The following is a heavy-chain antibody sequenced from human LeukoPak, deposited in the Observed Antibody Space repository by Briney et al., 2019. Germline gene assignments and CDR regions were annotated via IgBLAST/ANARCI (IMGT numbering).Heavy chain of an antibody. V-gene: IGHV1-2*02. CDR2: INPNSGGT. Sequence: ASVKVSCKASGYTFTGYYMHWVRQAPGQGLEWMGWINPNSGGTNYAQKFQGRVTMTRDTSISTAYMELSRLRSDDTAVYYCAIAENTMTHLDYWGQGTLVTVSS. J-gene: IGHJ4*02. CDR1: GYTFTGYY. CDR3: AIAENTMTHLDY. D-gene: IGHD3-22*01.